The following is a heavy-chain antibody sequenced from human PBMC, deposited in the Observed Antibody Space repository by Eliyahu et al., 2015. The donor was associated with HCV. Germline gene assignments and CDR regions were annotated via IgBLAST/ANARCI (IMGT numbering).Heavy chain of an antibody. J-gene: IGHJ2*01. Sequence: RISCKGSGYSFTSYWISWVRQMPGKGLEWMGRIDPSDSYTNYSPSFQGHVTISADKSISTAYLQWSSLKASDTAMYYCARHDPPYWYFDLWGRGTLVTVSS. CDR2: IDPSDSYT. CDR1: GYSFTSYW. CDR3: ARHDPPYWYFDL. V-gene: IGHV5-10-1*01.